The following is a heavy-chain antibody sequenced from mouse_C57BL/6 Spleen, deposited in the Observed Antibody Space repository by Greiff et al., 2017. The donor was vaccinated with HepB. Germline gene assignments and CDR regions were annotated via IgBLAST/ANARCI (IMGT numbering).Heavy chain of an antibody. V-gene: IGHV7-1*01. CDR1: GFTFSDFY. D-gene: IGHD1-1*01. CDR2: SRNKANDNTT. Sequence: DVMLVDSGGGLVQPGRSLRFSCATSGFTFSDFYMEWVRQAPGKGLEWIAASRNKANDNTTKYNEFVKGRFIVSRDTSQSILYLQMNALRAEDTDIYYSAIDAWNYYGAMDYWGQGTSVTVSS. J-gene: IGHJ4*01. CDR3: AIDAWNYYGAMDY.